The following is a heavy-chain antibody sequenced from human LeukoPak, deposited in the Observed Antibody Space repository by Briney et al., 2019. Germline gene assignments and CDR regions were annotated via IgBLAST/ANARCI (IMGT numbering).Heavy chain of an antibody. V-gene: IGHV3-53*01. CDR2: IYSGGST. CDR3: ARAQWRTYSYYYMDV. Sequence: GGSLRLSCAASGFTVSFNYMSWVRQAPGKGLEWISVIYSGGSTYYADSVKGRSTISRDDSKNTLYLQMNSLRAEDTAIYYCARAQWRTYSYYYMDVWGKGTTVTVSS. D-gene: IGHD6-19*01. J-gene: IGHJ6*03. CDR1: GFTVSFNY.